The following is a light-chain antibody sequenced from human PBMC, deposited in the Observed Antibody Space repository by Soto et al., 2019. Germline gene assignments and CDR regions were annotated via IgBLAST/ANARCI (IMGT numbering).Light chain of an antibody. CDR2: GAS. CDR1: QSVSSN. CDR3: LQDSNFPYT. V-gene: IGKV3-15*01. Sequence: EVGMTQSPAALSVSPGERATLSCRASQSVSSNLAWYQQKPGQAPRLLIYGASTRAIGIPARFSGSGSGTEFTLTISSLQPEDFATYYCLQDSNFPYTFGQGTKVAIK. J-gene: IGKJ2*01.